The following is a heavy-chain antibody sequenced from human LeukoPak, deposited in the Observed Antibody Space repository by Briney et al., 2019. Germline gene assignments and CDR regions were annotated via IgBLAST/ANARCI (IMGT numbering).Heavy chain of an antibody. CDR2: ISSSSSYI. J-gene: IGHJ4*02. D-gene: IGHD3-22*01. CDR3: ATSGYFPIKAFDY. CDR1: GFTLSSYS. V-gene: IGHV3-21*01. Sequence: GGSLRLSCAASGFTLSSYSMNWVRQAPGKGLEWVSSISSSSSYIYYADSVKGRFTISRDNAKNSLYLQMNSLRAEDTAVYYCATSGYFPIKAFDYWGQGTLVTVSS.